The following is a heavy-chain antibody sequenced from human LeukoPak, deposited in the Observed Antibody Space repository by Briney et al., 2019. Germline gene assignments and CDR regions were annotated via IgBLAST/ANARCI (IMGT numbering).Heavy chain of an antibody. CDR3: AKGYDILTGYYASDI. V-gene: IGHV3-30*02. Sequence: GGSLRLSCGASGFTFSSYGMHWVRQAPGKGLEWVAFLRYDGSNKYYADSVKGRFTISRDNSKNTLYLQMNSLRAEDTAMYYCAKGYDILTGYYASDIWGQGTMVTVSS. CDR2: LRYDGSNK. D-gene: IGHD3-9*01. CDR1: GFTFSSYG. J-gene: IGHJ3*02.